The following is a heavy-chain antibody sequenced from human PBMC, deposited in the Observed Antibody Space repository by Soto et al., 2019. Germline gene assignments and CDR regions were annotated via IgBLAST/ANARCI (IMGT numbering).Heavy chain of an antibody. V-gene: IGHV1-46*01. CDR1: GYTFTSYY. Sequence: ASVKVSCKASGYTFTSYYMHWVRQAPGQGLEWMGMIIPIPDITSYAQKFQGRVTVTADRSTSTAYMELTSLKSEDTAVYYCARDRITTRGDAFDLWGQGTMVTVSS. CDR2: IIPIPDIT. CDR3: ARDRITTRGDAFDL. D-gene: IGHD3-3*01. J-gene: IGHJ3*01.